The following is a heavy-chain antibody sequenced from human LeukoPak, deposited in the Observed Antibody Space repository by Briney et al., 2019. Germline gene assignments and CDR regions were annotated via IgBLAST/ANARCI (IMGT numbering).Heavy chain of an antibody. D-gene: IGHD3-22*01. CDR3: ARGPGYYYDSSGYGGY. Sequence: ASVKVPCKASGYTFTGYYMHWVRQAPGQGLEWMGRINPNSGGTNYAQKFQGRVTMTRDTSISTAYMELSRLRSDDTAVYYCARGPGYYYDSSGYGGYWGQGTLVTVSS. CDR2: INPNSGGT. CDR1: GYTFTGYY. V-gene: IGHV1-2*06. J-gene: IGHJ4*02.